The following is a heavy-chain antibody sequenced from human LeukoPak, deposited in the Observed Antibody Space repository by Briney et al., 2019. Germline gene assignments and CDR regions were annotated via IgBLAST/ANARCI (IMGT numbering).Heavy chain of an antibody. CDR1: GYTFTSYD. D-gene: IGHD5-12*01. Sequence: GASVKVSCKASGYTFTSYDINWVRQATGQGLEWMGWMNPNSGNTGYAQKFQGWVTMTRDTSISTAYMELSRLRSDDTAVYYCARGGGYSGFDYWGQGTLVTVSS. J-gene: IGHJ4*02. CDR3: ARGGGYSGFDY. V-gene: IGHV1-8*01. CDR2: MNPNSGNT.